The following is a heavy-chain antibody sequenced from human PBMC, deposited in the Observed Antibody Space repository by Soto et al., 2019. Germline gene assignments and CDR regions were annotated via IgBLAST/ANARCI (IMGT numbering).Heavy chain of an antibody. Sequence: SETLSLTCTVSGGSISSYYRSWFRQPAGKGLEWIGLIYTGGSTNYTPSLKSRVTMSTDPSKNQFSLRLTSVTAADTAVYYCARASVGPPGGGSWIMPFDYWGQGALVTVSS. D-gene: IGHD2-15*01. V-gene: IGHV4-4*07. CDR2: IYTGGST. CDR3: ARASVGPPGGGSWIMPFDY. J-gene: IGHJ4*02. CDR1: GGSISSYY.